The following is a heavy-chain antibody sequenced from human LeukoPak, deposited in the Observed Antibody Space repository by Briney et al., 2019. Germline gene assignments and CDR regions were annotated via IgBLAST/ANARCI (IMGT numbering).Heavy chain of an antibody. D-gene: IGHD6-19*01. Sequence: GGSLRLSCAASGFTFSSYWMNWVRQAPGKGLVWVSRIASDGSSTTYADSVKGRFSISRDNAKNTLFLQMSSLSHEDTAVYYCARRGGSSGWGDFDVWGQGTMVTVSS. V-gene: IGHV3-74*01. J-gene: IGHJ3*01. CDR1: GFTFSSYW. CDR2: IASDGSST. CDR3: ARRGGSSGWGDFDV.